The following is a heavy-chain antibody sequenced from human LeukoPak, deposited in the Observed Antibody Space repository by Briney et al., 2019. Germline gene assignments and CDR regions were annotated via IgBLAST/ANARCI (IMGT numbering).Heavy chain of an antibody. CDR1: GFTFSSYS. CDR3: AKDGGSDPDSFDI. CDR2: ISSSSSTI. Sequence: GGSLRLSCAASGFTFSSYSMNWVRQAPGKGLEWVSYISSSSSTIYYADSVKGRFTISRDNAKNSLYLQMNSLRAEDTAVYYCAKDGGSDPDSFDIWGQGTMVTVSS. D-gene: IGHD2-15*01. V-gene: IGHV3-48*01. J-gene: IGHJ3*02.